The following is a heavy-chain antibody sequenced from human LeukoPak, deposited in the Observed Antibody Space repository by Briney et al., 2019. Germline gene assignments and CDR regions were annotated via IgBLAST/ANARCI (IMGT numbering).Heavy chain of an antibody. CDR1: GFTFSSYW. J-gene: IGHJ6*03. V-gene: IGHV3-7*01. CDR2: IKQAGSEK. D-gene: IGHD5-24*01. Sequence: PGGSLRLSCAASGFTFSSYWMSWVRQASGKGLEWVANIKQAGSEKYYVDSVKGRFTISRDNAKNSLHLQMDTLRADDTAVYYCARVWGPKPDMPAINNHFYYYMDVWGKRTTVTVSS. CDR3: ARVWGPKPDMPAINNHFYYYMDV.